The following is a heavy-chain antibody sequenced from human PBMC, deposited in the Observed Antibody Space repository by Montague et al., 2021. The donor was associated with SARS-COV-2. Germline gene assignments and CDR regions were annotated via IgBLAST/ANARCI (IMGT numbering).Heavy chain of an antibody. CDR2: INSDGSST. D-gene: IGHD2-2*03. Sequence: SLRLSCAASGFTFSSYWMHWVRQAPGKGLVWVSRINSDGSSTSYADSVKGRSTISRDNAKNTLYLQMNSLRAEDTAVYYCARVGYCSSTSCPRPYYYYGMDVWGQGTTVTVSS. V-gene: IGHV3-74*01. CDR3: ARVGYCSSTSCPRPYYYYGMDV. CDR1: GFTFSSYW. J-gene: IGHJ6*02.